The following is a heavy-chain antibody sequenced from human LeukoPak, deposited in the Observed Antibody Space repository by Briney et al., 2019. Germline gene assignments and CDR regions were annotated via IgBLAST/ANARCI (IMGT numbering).Heavy chain of an antibody. J-gene: IGHJ4*02. CDR2: WHHSGIT. CDR1: GASIISGNYF. CDR3: ARQYEY. Sequence: SETPSLTCTVSGASIISGNYFWGWVRQAPGKRLEWIGSWHHSGITDYNPSVRSRVTISADTSKNQFSLKLTSVTAADSGLYFCARQYEYWGQGTLVTVSS. V-gene: IGHV4-39*01.